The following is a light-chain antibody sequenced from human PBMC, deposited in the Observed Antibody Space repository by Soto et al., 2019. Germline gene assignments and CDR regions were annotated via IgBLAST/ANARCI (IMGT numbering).Light chain of an antibody. Sequence: IILTQYPAALSLSAGDRATLSARASQSISSYLSWYQQKTGQAPRPFIYDTSNRATDTPARFSGSGYGTDFNLTISSLEPEDFAVYYCQQYSNWPPTFGQGTRLEIK. V-gene: IGKV3-11*01. CDR2: DTS. CDR1: QSISSY. CDR3: QQYSNWPPT. J-gene: IGKJ5*01.